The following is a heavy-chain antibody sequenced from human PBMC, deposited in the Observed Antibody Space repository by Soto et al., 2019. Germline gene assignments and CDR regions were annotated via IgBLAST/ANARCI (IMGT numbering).Heavy chain of an antibody. CDR3: ARGGRRSPGMDV. Sequence: QVQLQESGPGLVKPSQTLSLTCTVSGGSISSGGYYWSWIRQHPGKGLEWIGYIYYSGSTYYNPSVKSRVTISVDTSKNQFSLKLSSVTAAATAVYYCARGGRRSPGMDVWGQGTTVTVSS. CDR1: GGSISSGGYY. V-gene: IGHV4-31*03. CDR2: IYYSGST. J-gene: IGHJ6*02.